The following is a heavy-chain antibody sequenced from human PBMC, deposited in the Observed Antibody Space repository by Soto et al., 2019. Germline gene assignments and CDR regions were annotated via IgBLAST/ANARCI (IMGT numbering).Heavy chain of an antibody. V-gene: IGHV3-64*02. D-gene: IGHD3-3*01. CDR1: GFTFSSYA. CDR2: ISSNGGST. Sequence: EVQLVESGEGLVQPGGSLRLSCAASGFTFSSYAMHWVRQAPGKGLEYVSAISSNGGSTYYADSVKGRFTISRDNSKNTLYLQRGSLRAEDMAVYYCARGGRGYDFWSGPSASFDYWGQGPLVTVSS. CDR3: ARGGRGYDFWSGPSASFDY. J-gene: IGHJ4*02.